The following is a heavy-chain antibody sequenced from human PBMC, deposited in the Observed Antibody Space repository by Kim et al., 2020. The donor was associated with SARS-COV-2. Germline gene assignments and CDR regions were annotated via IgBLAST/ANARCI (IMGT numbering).Heavy chain of an antibody. CDR3: AREPYKTDYYDSSGYYLDYYYYGMDV. V-gene: IGHV3-53*01. CDR1: GFTVSSNY. J-gene: IGHJ6*02. CDR2: IYIGGST. Sequence: GGSLRLSCAASGFTVSSNYMSWVRQAPGKGLEWVSVIYIGGSTYSADSVKGRFTISRDNSKNTLYLQMNSLRAEDTAVYYCAREPYKTDYYDSSGYYLDYYYYGMDVWGQGTTVTVSS. D-gene: IGHD3-22*01.